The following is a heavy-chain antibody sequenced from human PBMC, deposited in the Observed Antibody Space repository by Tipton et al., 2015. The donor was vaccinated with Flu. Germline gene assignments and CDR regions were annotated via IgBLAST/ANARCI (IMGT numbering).Heavy chain of an antibody. CDR2: ISSSANTI. V-gene: IGHV3-48*03. D-gene: IGHD2/OR15-2a*01. CDR1: GFTFDYYE. CDR3: ARDHPEYVDNPQWYFDL. Sequence: SLRLSCAASGFTFDYYEMNWVRQAPGKGLERVSYISSSANTIYYADSVKGRFTISRDNAKNSLYLQMNSLRVEDTAVYYCARDHPEYVDNPQWYFDLWGRGTLVAVSS. J-gene: IGHJ2*01.